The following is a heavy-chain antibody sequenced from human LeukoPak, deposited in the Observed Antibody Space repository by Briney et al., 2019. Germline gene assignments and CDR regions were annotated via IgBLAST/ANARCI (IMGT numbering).Heavy chain of an antibody. Sequence: GGSLRLSCAASGFTFDDYAMHWVRQAPGKGLEWVSGISWNSGSIGYADSVKGRFTISRDNAKNSLYLQMNSLRTEDTALYYCAKDMWYYDSSGLYDYWGQGTLVTVSS. CDR2: ISWNSGSI. D-gene: IGHD3-22*01. CDR3: AKDMWYYDSSGLYDY. J-gene: IGHJ4*02. CDR1: GFTFDDYA. V-gene: IGHV3-9*01.